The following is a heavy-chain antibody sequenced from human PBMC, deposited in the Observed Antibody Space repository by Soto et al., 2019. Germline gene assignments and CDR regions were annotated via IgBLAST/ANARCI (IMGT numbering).Heavy chain of an antibody. V-gene: IGHV2-26*01. CDR2: IFSNDEK. CDR1: GFSLSTARMG. Sequence: SGPTLVNPKETLTLTCTVSGFSLSTARMGVSWIRQPPGKALECLAHIFSNDEKSYSTSLKSRLTISKDTSKGQVVLTMTNMDPVDTATYYCARLYYDFLICYYGYYCDGHDVWTQGSTVPVSS. D-gene: IGHD3-3*01. CDR3: ARLYYDFLICYYGYYCDGHDV. J-gene: IGHJ6*02.